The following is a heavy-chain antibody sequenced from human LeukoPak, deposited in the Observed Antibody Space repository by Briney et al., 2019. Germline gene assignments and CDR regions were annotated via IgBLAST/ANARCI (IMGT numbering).Heavy chain of an antibody. V-gene: IGHV1-2*02. CDR3: ARAQGYDSSARRGYFDY. CDR2: INPNSGGT. J-gene: IGHJ4*02. Sequence: SVKVSCXAXXYTFTGYYMHWVRQAPGQGLEWMGWINPNSGGTNYAQKFQGRVTMTRDTSISTAYMELSRLRSDDTAVYYCARAQGYDSSARRGYFDYWGQGTLVTVSS. D-gene: IGHD3-22*01. CDR1: XYTFTGYY.